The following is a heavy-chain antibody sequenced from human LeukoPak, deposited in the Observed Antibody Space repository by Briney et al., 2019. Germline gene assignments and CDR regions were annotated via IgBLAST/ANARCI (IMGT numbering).Heavy chain of an antibody. J-gene: IGHJ4*02. CDR1: GFTFSSFS. V-gene: IGHV3-7*05. CDR3: ARDQRYCSSSSCPWEPFDY. D-gene: IGHD2-2*01. Sequence: GGSLRLSCAVSGFTFSSFSMNWVRQAPGKGLEWVANIKQDGSEKYYVDSVKGRFTISRDNAKNSLYLQMNSLRAEDTAVYYCARDQRYCSSSSCPWEPFDYWGQGTLVTVSS. CDR2: IKQDGSEK.